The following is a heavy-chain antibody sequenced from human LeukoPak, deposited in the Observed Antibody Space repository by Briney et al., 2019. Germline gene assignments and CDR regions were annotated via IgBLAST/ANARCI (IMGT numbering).Heavy chain of an antibody. J-gene: IGHJ4*02. Sequence: TGGSLRLSCAASGFDFSNQAMSWVRQAPGKGLEWVANIKQDGSEKYYVDSVKGRFTISRDNAKNSLYLQMNSLRAEDTAVYYCARGKIVVVVAANDYWGQGTLVTVSS. CDR3: ARGKIVVVVAANDY. CDR2: IKQDGSEK. V-gene: IGHV3-7*01. CDR1: GFDFSNQA. D-gene: IGHD2-15*01.